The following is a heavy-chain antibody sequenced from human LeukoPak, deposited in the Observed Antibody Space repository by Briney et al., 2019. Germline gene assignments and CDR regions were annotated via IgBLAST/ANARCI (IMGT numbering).Heavy chain of an antibody. V-gene: IGHV4-59*11. CDR1: GGSINSHY. D-gene: IGHD6-13*01. J-gene: IGHJ4*02. Sequence: SETLSLTCSVSGGSINSHYWSWIRQPPGKRQEWIGYIFNSGSTNSNPSLRRRVTMSVDTSRDQFFLRLSSVTAGDTAIYYCASRPAGTTWYGVFDYWSQGTLVTVSS. CDR3: ASRPAGTTWYGVFDY. CDR2: IFNSGST.